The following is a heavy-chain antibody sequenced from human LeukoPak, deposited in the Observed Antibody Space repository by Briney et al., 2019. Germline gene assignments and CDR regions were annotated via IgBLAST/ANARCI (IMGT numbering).Heavy chain of an antibody. J-gene: IGHJ5*02. D-gene: IGHD3-3*01. Sequence: SGTLSLTCTVSGDSISSYYWSWIRQPPGKGLGWIGYTYHSGSTNYNPSLKSRVTISIDTSKNQFSLKLSSVTAADTAVYYCARVGNPLVTVFAWFDPWGQGTQVTVSS. CDR3: ARVGNPLVTVFAWFDP. CDR2: TYHSGST. CDR1: GDSISSYY. V-gene: IGHV4-59*12.